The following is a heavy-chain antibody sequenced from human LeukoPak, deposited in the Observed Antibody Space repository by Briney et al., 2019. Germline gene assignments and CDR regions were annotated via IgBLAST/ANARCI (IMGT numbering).Heavy chain of an antibody. V-gene: IGHV3-53*01. J-gene: IGHJ4*02. CDR3: ARDMIHSSGAFDS. CDR1: GFTVSTNH. D-gene: IGHD3-22*01. CDR2: INDVDTP. Sequence: QTGGSLRLSCAVSGFTVSTNHMTWVRQAPGKGLEWVSAINDVDTPYYADTVRGRFTISRDSAKNTLYLQMKSLRAEDTAVYYCARDMIHSSGAFDSWGQGTLVTVSS.